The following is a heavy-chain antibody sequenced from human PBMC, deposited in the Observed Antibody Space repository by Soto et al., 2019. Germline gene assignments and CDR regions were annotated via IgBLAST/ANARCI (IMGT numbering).Heavy chain of an antibody. Sequence: GASLKISCKGSGYSFTSYWIGWVRQMPGKGLEWMGIIYPGDSDTRYSPSFQGQVTISADKSISTAYLQWSSLKASDTAMYYCARIITMVRGVIIYDAFDIWGQGTMVTVSS. CDR2: IYPGDSDT. V-gene: IGHV5-51*01. D-gene: IGHD3-10*01. CDR1: GYSFTSYW. J-gene: IGHJ3*02. CDR3: ARIITMVRGVIIYDAFDI.